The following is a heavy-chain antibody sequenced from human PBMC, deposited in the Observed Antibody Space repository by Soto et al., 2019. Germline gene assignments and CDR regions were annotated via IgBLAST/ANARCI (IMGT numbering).Heavy chain of an antibody. V-gene: IGHV1-3*01. J-gene: IGHJ4*02. CDR2: ISGDNGNT. D-gene: IGHD6-25*01. CDR1: GYIFTKSA. Sequence: ASVKISCKASGYIFTKSAMHWVRRAPGQRLEWMGWISGDNGNTKYSPKLQHIVTITSDTSASTAYMELISLRSEDTPLYYCARDRVAAGNINFDYWGQGPLVSVSS. CDR3: ARDRVAAGNINFDY.